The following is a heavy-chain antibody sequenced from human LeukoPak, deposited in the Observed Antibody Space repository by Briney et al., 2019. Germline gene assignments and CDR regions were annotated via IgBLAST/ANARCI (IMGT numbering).Heavy chain of an antibody. J-gene: IGHJ4*02. CDR2: INPNSGGT. Sequence: ASVKVSCKASGYTFTGYYMHWVRQAPGQGLEWMGWINPNSGGTNYAQKFQGRVTMTRDTSISTAYMELSRLRSDDTAVYYCAREAAAPYNYFDYWGQGTLVTVSS. D-gene: IGHD6-13*01. CDR3: AREAAAPYNYFDY. CDR1: GYTFTGYY. V-gene: IGHV1-2*02.